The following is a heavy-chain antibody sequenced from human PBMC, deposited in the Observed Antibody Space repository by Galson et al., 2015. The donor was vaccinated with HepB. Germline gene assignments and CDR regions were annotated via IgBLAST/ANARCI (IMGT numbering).Heavy chain of an antibody. Sequence: SVKVSCKASGYSFTNYDIHWVRQAPGQGLEWVGGMKPTSGNTGCAQKCQNRVTMTSDTSITTAYMELSSLTSEDTYVYYRARSYDRGSWCSEYWGQGTLVTVSS. J-gene: IGHJ4*02. CDR1: GYSFTNYD. V-gene: IGHV1-8*01. D-gene: IGHD3-16*01. CDR3: ARSYDRGSWCSEY. CDR2: MKPTSGNT.